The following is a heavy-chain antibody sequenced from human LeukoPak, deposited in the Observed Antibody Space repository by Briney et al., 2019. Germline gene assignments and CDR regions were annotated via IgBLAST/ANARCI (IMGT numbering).Heavy chain of an antibody. D-gene: IGHD1-26*01. Sequence: GGSLRLSCAASGFTFSSYAMSWVRQAPGKGLEWVSAISGSGGSTYYADSVKGRFTISRDKSKNTLYLQMNSLRGEDTAVYYCAKDSLRERIVGSTTRGVNDYWGQGTLVTVSS. CDR1: GFTFSSYA. CDR3: AKDSLRERIVGSTTRGVNDY. CDR2: ISGSGGST. J-gene: IGHJ4*02. V-gene: IGHV3-23*01.